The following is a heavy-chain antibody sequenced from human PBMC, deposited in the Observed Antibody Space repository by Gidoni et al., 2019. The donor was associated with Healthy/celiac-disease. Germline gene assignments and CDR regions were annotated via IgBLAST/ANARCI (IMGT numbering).Heavy chain of an antibody. D-gene: IGHD3-10*01. Sequence: QVQLQQSGPGLVKPSQTLSLTCAISGDSVSSNSAAWNWIRQSPSRGLEWLGRTYYRSKWYNDYAVSVKSRITIHPDTSKNQFSLQLNSVTPEDTAVYYCARDLRGRWHTKITPFDYWGQGTLVTVSS. CDR3: ARDLRGRWHTKITPFDY. J-gene: IGHJ4*02. CDR1: GDSVSSNSAA. CDR2: TYYRSKWYN. V-gene: IGHV6-1*01.